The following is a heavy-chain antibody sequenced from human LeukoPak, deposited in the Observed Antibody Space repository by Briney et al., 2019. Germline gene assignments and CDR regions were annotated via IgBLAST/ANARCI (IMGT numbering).Heavy chain of an antibody. CDR3: ARAVSGVTTSFDY. CDR2: INPNSGGT. V-gene: IGHV1-2*02. J-gene: IGHJ4*02. D-gene: IGHD4-17*01. CDR1: GYTFTGYY. Sequence: ASVKVSCKASGYTFTGYYMHWVRQAPGQGLEWMGWINPNSGGTNYAQKFQGRVTMTRDTSISTAYMGLSRLRSDDTAVYYCARAVSGVTTSFDYWGQGTLVTVSS.